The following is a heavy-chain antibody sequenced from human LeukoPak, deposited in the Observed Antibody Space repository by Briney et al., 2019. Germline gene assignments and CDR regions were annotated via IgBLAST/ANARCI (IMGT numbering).Heavy chain of an antibody. J-gene: IGHJ4*02. CDR2: ISSSSSYI. V-gene: IGHV3-21*01. Sequence: GGSLRLSCAASGFTFSSYSMNWVRQAPGKGLEWVSSISSSSSYIYYADSVKGRFTISRDNAKNSLYLQMNSLRAENTAVYYCARGGVLRYFDWLFDYFDYWGQGTLVTVSS. CDR1: GFTFSSYS. D-gene: IGHD3-9*01. CDR3: ARGGVLRYFDWLFDYFDY.